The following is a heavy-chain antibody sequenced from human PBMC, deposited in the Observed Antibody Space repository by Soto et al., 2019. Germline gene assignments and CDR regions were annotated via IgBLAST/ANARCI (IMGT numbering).Heavy chain of an antibody. CDR3: ARDQAYRPGKNHDAFDI. CDR2: IYHGGTT. CDR1: GYSISSGSY. V-gene: IGHV4-38-2*02. J-gene: IGHJ3*02. D-gene: IGHD2-2*01. Sequence: PSETLSLTCTVSGYSISSGSYWALIRQPPLKGPEWIASIYHGGTTFYNPSLKSRVTISVDTSKNQFSLKLSSVTAADTAVYYCARDQAYRPGKNHDAFDIWGQGTMVTVSS.